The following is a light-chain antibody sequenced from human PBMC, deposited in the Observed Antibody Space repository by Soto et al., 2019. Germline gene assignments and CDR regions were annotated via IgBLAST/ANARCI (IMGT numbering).Light chain of an antibody. CDR3: LQHNTYPYT. CDR1: QGIRSY. V-gene: IGKV1-17*01. Sequence: IQMTQSPSSLSASVGDTVTVTCRASQGIRSYLNWFQQKPGKAPKRLISVASTLQSGVPSRFSGSGSGTEFTLTISSLQPEDSATYYCLQHNTYPYTFGQGTKLEIK. J-gene: IGKJ2*01. CDR2: VAS.